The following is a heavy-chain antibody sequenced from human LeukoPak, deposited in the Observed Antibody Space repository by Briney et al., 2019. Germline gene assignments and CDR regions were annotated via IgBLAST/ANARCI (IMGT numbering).Heavy chain of an antibody. CDR1: GFTFSSYA. CDR3: ARKHDYSSLLGYYYYGMDV. D-gene: IGHD4-11*01. Sequence: QAGGSLRLSCAASGFTFSSYAMSWVRQAPGQGLEWVSVISGSGGSTYYADSVKGRFTISRDNSKNTLYLQMNSLRAEDTAVYYCARKHDYSSLLGYYYYGMDVWGQGTTVTVSS. V-gene: IGHV3-23*01. CDR2: ISGSGGST. J-gene: IGHJ6*02.